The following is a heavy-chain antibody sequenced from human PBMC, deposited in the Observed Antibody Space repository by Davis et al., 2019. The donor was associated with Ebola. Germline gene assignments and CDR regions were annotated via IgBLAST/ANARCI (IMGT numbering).Heavy chain of an antibody. J-gene: IGHJ4*02. Sequence: GESLKISCAASGFTFSKAWMSWVRQAPGKGLEWVGRIKSKTDGGTIDYAAPVKGRFTISRDDSKSTLYLQMNSLKSEDTAVYYCTRTPAAGLWGQGTLVTVSS. CDR2: IKSKTDGGTI. V-gene: IGHV3-15*01. D-gene: IGHD6-13*01. CDR3: TRTPAAGL. CDR1: GFTFSKAW.